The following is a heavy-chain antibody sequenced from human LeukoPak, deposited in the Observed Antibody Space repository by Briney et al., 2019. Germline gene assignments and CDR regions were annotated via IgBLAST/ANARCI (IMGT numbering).Heavy chain of an antibody. CDR2: ISGNGDST. J-gene: IGHJ4*02. CDR1: GFTFDDYA. D-gene: IGHD5-18*01. CDR3: ARGSGIQVWSSLDY. V-gene: IGHV3-43*02. Sequence: GGSLRLSCAASGFTFDDYAMHWVRQAPGKGLEWVSLISGNGDSTYYGDSVKGRFSISRDNIKNSLYLQMNSLRTEDTAVYYCARGSGIQVWSSLDYWGQGMLVTVSS.